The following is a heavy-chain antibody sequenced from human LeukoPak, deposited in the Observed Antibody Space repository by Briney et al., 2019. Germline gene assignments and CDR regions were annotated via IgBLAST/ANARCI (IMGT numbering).Heavy chain of an antibody. Sequence: GGSLRLSCAASGFTFSSYGMHWVRQAPGKGLEWVAFIRYDGSNKYYADSVKGRFTISRDNSKNTLYLQMNSLRAEDTAVYYCAKRGSGYSSSATIDYWGQGTLVTVSS. V-gene: IGHV3-30*02. J-gene: IGHJ4*02. CDR1: GFTFSSYG. D-gene: IGHD6-6*01. CDR3: AKRGSGYSSSATIDY. CDR2: IRYDGSNK.